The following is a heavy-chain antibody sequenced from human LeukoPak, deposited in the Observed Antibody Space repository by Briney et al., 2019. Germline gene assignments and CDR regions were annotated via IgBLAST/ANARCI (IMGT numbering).Heavy chain of an antibody. CDR1: GDSIRNYY. V-gene: IGHV4-59*08. D-gene: IGHD6-19*01. CDR3: ASYSSGWPYYFDY. CDR2: IYYSGRP. Sequence: SETLSLTCTVSGDSIRNYYWSWIRQPPGKKLEWIGYIYYSGRPNYNPSLKSRATISVATSKNQFSLKLSSVTAADTAVYYCASYSSGWPYYFDYWGQGTLVTVSS. J-gene: IGHJ4*02.